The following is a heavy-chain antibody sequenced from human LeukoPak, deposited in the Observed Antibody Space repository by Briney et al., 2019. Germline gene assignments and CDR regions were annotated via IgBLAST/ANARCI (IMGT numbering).Heavy chain of an antibody. CDR3: ARSRGPFLECFDP. D-gene: IGHD3-3*01. CDR1: GFTFSTYA. J-gene: IGHJ5*02. CDR2: ISGSGGST. Sequence: GGSLRLSCAASGFTFSTYAMSWVRQAPGKGLEWVSTISGSGGSTFYADSVKGRFTISRDISKNTLYLQMNSLRAEDTAVYYCARSRGPFLECFDPWGQGTLVTVSS. V-gene: IGHV3-23*01.